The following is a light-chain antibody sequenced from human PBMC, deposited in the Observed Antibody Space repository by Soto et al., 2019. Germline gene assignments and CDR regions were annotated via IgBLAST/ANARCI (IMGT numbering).Light chain of an antibody. CDR2: GAS. CDR3: QQYNRLIT. V-gene: IGKV3-20*01. CDR1: QSITENH. Sequence: VLTQSPLSLPVTHFNSASSSCRARQSITENHLAWYQQKPGRAHRLLIYGASSRATGIPDRFSGSGYGTDFTLSINNLQPDDFATYYCQQYNRLITFGQGTRLEIK. J-gene: IGKJ5*01.